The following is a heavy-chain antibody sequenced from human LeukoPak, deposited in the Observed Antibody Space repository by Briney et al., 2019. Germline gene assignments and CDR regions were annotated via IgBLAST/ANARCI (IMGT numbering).Heavy chain of an antibody. CDR1: GFTFGSYA. Sequence: GGSLRLSCAASGFTFGSYALHWVRQAPGKGLEWVAVISHDGRHKFYADSVTGRLTVSRDNSKNTLDLQANNLRAEDTAMYYCARGLVTTVVRGVPGWGGMDVWGQGTAVTVSS. D-gene: IGHD3-10*01. CDR3: ARGLVTTVVRGVPGWGGMDV. V-gene: IGHV3-30*04. J-gene: IGHJ6*02. CDR2: ISHDGRHK.